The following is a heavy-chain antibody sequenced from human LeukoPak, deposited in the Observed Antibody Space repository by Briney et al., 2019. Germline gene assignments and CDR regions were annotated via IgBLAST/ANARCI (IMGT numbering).Heavy chain of an antibody. CDR1: GFTFSIYG. J-gene: IGHJ4*02. CDR3: ARGGSYLYYFDY. CDR2: YSADEINI. V-gene: IGHV3-30*03. D-gene: IGHD1-26*01. Sequence: GGSLRLSCAASGFTFSIYGMHWVRQAPGKGLEWVALYSADEINIYYADSVKGRFTISRDNSKNMLYLQMDSLRAEDTAVYYCARGGSYLYYFDYWGQGTLVTVSS.